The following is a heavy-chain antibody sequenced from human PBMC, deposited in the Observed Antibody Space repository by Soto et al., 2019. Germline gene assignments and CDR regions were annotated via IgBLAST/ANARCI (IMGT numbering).Heavy chain of an antibody. CDR2: ISWNSGSI. J-gene: IGHJ6*03. V-gene: IGHV3-9*01. CDR1: GFTFDDYA. D-gene: IGHD3-10*01. Sequence: GGSLRLSCAASGFTFDDYAMHWVRQAPGKGLEWVSGISWNSGSIGYADSVKGRFTISRDNAKNSLYLQMNSLRAEDTALYYCAKDSSYYYGSGRSRDYYYYYYMDVWGKGTTVTVSS. CDR3: AKDSSYYYGSGRSRDYYYYYYMDV.